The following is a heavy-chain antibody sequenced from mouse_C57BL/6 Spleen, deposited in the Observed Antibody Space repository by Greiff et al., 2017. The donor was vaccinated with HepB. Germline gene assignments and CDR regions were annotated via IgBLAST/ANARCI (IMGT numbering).Heavy chain of an antibody. J-gene: IGHJ1*03. Sequence: EVQLQQSGPELVKPGASVKISCKASGYSFTDYNMNWVKQSNGKSLEWIGVINPNYGTTSYNQKFKGKATLTVDQSSSTAYMQLNSLTSEDSAVYYCARSPITTVVATDWYFDVWGTGTTVTVSS. CDR2: INPNYGTT. V-gene: IGHV1-39*01. D-gene: IGHD1-1*01. CDR1: GYSFTDYN. CDR3: ARSPITTVVATDWYFDV.